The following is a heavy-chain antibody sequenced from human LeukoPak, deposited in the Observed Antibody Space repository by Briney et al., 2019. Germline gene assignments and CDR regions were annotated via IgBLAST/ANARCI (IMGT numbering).Heavy chain of an antibody. V-gene: IGHV4-39*07. J-gene: IGHJ6*02. CDR2: INHSGST. CDR1: GGSISSSSYY. Sequence: PSETLSLTCTVSGGSISSSSYYWSWLRQPPGKGLEWIGEINHSGSTNYNPSLRSRVTISVDTSKNQFSLKLSSVTAADTAVYYCARGTSIGRLRFLDSDVWGQGTTVTVSS. CDR3: ARGTSIGRLRFLDSDV. D-gene: IGHD3-3*01.